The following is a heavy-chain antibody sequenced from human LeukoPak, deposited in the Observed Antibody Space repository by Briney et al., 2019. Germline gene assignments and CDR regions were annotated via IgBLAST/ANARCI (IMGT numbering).Heavy chain of an antibody. Sequence: GGSLRLSCAASGFTFSGYSMNWVRQAPGKGLEWVSYISSSSSTIYYADSVKGRFTISRDNAKNSLYLQMNSLRAEDTAVYYCARESSGWYSKIDYWGQGTLVTVSS. CDR1: GFTFSGYS. CDR2: ISSSSSTI. CDR3: ARESSGWYSKIDY. D-gene: IGHD6-19*01. V-gene: IGHV3-48*04. J-gene: IGHJ4*02.